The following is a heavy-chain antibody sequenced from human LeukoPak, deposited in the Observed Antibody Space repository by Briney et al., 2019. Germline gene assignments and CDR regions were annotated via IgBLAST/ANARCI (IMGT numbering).Heavy chain of an antibody. D-gene: IGHD3-3*02. Sequence: SGTLSLTCTASGGSISSSSDFWGWIRQPPGKGLEWIGTIYYSGSTYYNPSLKSRVTISVDTSKNQFSLKLSSVTAADTAVYYCAARQRITIGYWGQGTLVTVSS. V-gene: IGHV4-39*01. CDR2: IYYSGST. J-gene: IGHJ4*02. CDR3: AARQRITIGY. CDR1: GGSISSSSDF.